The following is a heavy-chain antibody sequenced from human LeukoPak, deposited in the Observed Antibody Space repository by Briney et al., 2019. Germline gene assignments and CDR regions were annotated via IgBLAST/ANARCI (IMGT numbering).Heavy chain of an antibody. V-gene: IGHV3-21*01. CDR2: FTSRSRSI. Sequence: PGGSLRLSCAASGFTFSSYSMTWVRQAPGKGLEWVSSFTSRSRSIYYADSVKGRFTISRDNAKQSLYLQMNSLRVEDTAIYYCARGLTGIVGATTVGYWGQGTLVTVSS. J-gene: IGHJ4*02. CDR1: GFTFSSYS. D-gene: IGHD1-26*01. CDR3: ARGLTGIVGATTVGY.